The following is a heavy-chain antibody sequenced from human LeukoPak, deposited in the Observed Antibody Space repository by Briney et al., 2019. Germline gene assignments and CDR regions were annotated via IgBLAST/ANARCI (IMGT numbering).Heavy chain of an antibody. J-gene: IGHJ4*02. CDR1: GFTFSSYE. D-gene: IGHD3-22*01. CDR2: ISSSGSTI. Sequence: PGGSLRLSCAASGFTFSSYEMNWVRRAPGKGLEWVSYISSSGSTIFYADSVKGRFTISRDNAKNSLYLQMNSLRAEDTAVYYCARDMGTEYYYDSSGYYPNYFDYWGQGTLVTVSS. CDR3: ARDMGTEYYYDSSGYYPNYFDY. V-gene: IGHV3-48*03.